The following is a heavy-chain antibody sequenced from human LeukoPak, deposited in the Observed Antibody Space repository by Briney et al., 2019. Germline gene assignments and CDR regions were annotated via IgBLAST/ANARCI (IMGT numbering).Heavy chain of an antibody. J-gene: IGHJ4*02. Sequence: GESLRLSCTASGFTFGDYAMSWFRQAPGKGLEWVANIKQDGSEKYYVDSVKGRFTISRDNAKNSLYLQMNSLRAEDTAVYYCAREYTDVLLWFGEISDLRYFDYWGQGTLVTVSS. CDR2: IKQDGSEK. CDR1: GFTFGDYA. V-gene: IGHV3-7*01. D-gene: IGHD3-10*01. CDR3: AREYTDVLLWFGEISDLRYFDY.